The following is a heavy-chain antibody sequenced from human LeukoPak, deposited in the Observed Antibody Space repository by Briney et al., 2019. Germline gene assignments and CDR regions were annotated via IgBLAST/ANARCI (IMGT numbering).Heavy chain of an antibody. CDR1: GGSVSSGSYY. V-gene: IGHV4-61*01. CDR2: IYYSGST. J-gene: IGHJ5*02. D-gene: IGHD3-10*01. Sequence: SETLSLTCTVSGGSVSSGSYYWSWIRQPPGKGLEWIGYIYYSGSTYYNPSLKSRVTISVDTSKNQFSLKLNSVTAADTAVYYCVKYNYYGSGSSFDPWGQGTLVTVSS. CDR3: VKYNYYGSGSSFDP.